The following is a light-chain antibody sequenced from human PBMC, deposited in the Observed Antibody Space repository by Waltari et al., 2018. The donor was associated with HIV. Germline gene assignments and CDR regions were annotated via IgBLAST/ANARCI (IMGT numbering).Light chain of an antibody. CDR2: DAV. CDR3: QQYNNWPPWT. V-gene: IGKV3D-15*01. Sequence: IVMTPSPATLSALQGERVTLSCRASQNISSDLAWLQQRPGQAPRLVIYDAVTRPTGIPARISGRGSETDFTLTISSLQSEDVAVYFCQQYNNWPPWTFGQGTKVEMK. CDR1: QNISSD. J-gene: IGKJ1*01.